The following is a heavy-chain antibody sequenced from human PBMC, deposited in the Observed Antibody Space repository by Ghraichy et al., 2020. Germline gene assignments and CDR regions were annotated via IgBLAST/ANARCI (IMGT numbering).Heavy chain of an antibody. J-gene: IGHJ3*02. Sequence: ASVKVSCKASGYTFTSYGISWVRQAPGQGLEWMGWISAYNGNTNYAQKLQGRVTMTTDTSTSTAYMELRSLRSDDTAVYYCARFGDDYGDLGGAFDIWGQGTMVTVSS. D-gene: IGHD4-17*01. V-gene: IGHV1-18*01. CDR1: GYTFTSYG. CDR3: ARFGDDYGDLGGAFDI. CDR2: ISAYNGNT.